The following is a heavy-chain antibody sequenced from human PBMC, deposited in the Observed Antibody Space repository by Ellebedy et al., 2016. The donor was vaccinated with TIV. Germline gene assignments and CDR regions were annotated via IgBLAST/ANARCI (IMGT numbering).Heavy chain of an antibody. D-gene: IGHD3-22*01. CDR1: GISVSSSD. CDR2: ISGSGGFT. V-gene: IGHV3-23*01. Sequence: GESLKISXGVSGISVSSSDMSWVRQAPGKGLEWVSGISGSGGFTVYAASVKGRFAISRDDSKNTLYLEMNSLRVEDTAVYFCVTDTPDHDSPGSNFDAFDFWGQGTMVTVSS. CDR3: VTDTPDHDSPGSNFDAFDF. J-gene: IGHJ3*01.